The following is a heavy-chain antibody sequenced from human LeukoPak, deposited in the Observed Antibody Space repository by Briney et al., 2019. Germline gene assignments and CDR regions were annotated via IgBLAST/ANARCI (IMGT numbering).Heavy chain of an antibody. CDR2: IKSKPAGGST. Sequence: GGSLRLSCTASGFTFSNAWMSWVRQAPGKGLEWVGRIKSKPAGGSTDYAAPIKGRFTISRDDSKNTLYLQVNSLKVEDTAVYYCVRWAREADVWGQGTQVIVSS. CDR3: VRWAREADV. V-gene: IGHV3-15*01. CDR1: GFTFSNAW. D-gene: IGHD5-24*01. J-gene: IGHJ4*02.